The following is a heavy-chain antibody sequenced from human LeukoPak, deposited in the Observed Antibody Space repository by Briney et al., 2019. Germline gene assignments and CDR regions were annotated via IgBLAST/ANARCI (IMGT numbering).Heavy chain of an antibody. Sequence: LRLSCAASGFTFSSYAMHWIRQPPGKGLEWIGYIYHSGSTSYNPSLKSRVTISLDRSKNQFSLKLSSVTAADTAVYYCARGAAADYWGQGTLVTVSS. CDR3: ARGAAADY. CDR2: IYHSGST. V-gene: IGHV4-30-2*01. CDR1: GFTFSSYAM. J-gene: IGHJ4*02. D-gene: IGHD6-13*01.